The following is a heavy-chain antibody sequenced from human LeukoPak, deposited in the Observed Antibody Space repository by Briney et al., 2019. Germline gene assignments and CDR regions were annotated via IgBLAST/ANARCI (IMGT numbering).Heavy chain of an antibody. J-gene: IGHJ4*02. CDR2: IYYSGST. Sequence: SETLSLTCTVSGVSISGYFWSWIRQPPGKGLEWIGYIYYSGSTNYNPSLKSRVTISVDTSKNQFSLKLSSLTAAHTAVYYCAKDSSGFVYWGQGTLVTVSS. CDR3: AKDSSGFVY. D-gene: IGHD6-19*01. CDR1: GVSISGYF. V-gene: IGHV4-59*01.